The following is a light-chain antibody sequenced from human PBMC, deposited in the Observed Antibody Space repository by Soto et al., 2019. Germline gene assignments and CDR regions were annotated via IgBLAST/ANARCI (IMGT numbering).Light chain of an antibody. CDR3: QQYHTSSIT. J-gene: IGKJ5*01. Sequence: DIQMTQSPSTLSSSVGDIFTITGGASQTISSWLAWYQQKPGKAPNLLIYDASTLERGVPSRFSGTGSGTEFTLTIDRLQPDDFATYYCQQYHTSSITFGQGTRLEI. CDR1: QTISSW. V-gene: IGKV1-5*01. CDR2: DAS.